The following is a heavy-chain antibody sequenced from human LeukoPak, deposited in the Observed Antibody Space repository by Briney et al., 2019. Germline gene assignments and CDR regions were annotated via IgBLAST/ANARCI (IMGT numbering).Heavy chain of an antibody. CDR3: KSGGAAPGSFDN. CDR1: GFTFSDYW. V-gene: IGHV3-7*01. D-gene: IGHD6-13*01. CDR2: IKYDGDEE. Sequence: PGGSPRLSCAASGFTFSDYWMSWMRQAPGKGLEWVANIKYDGDEEYYVDSVKGRFTISRDNAKNSLYLQLNSLRVGDTAVYYCKSGGAAPGSFDNWGQGTLVTVSP. J-gene: IGHJ4*02.